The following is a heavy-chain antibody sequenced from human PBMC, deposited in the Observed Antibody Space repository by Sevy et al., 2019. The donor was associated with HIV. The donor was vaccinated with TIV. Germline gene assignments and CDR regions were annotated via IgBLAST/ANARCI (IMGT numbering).Heavy chain of an antibody. J-gene: IGHJ4*02. CDR2: IRYDGSNK. D-gene: IGHD6-13*01. CDR1: GFTFSSYG. CDR3: AKDLRYSSSWYGGFDY. V-gene: IGHV3-30*02. Sequence: GGSLRLSCAASGFTFSSYGMHWVRQAPGKGLEWVAFIRYDGSNKYYADSVKGRFTIYRDNSKNTLYLQMNSLRAEDTAVYYCAKDLRYSSSWYGGFDYWGQGTLVTVSS.